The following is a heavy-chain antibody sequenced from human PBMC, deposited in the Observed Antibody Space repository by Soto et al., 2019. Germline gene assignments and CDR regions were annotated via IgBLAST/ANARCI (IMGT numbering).Heavy chain of an antibody. J-gene: IGHJ3*02. CDR1: GFTVSGKKY. CDR2: LYDVDGT. Sequence: LRLSCAASGFTVSGKKYFAWVRQAPGKGLEWVSALYDVDGTFYADYVKGRFTTSGDSSRTIVYLQMNSLRPDDTAVYYCATFHLPEHAYDIVGQGTAVTVSS. CDR3: ATFHLPEHAYDI. D-gene: IGHD1-1*01. V-gene: IGHV3-53*01.